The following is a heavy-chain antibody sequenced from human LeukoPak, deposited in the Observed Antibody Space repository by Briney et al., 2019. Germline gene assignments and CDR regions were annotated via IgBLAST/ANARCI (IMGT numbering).Heavy chain of an antibody. CDR2: IWYDGSNE. Sequence: PGRSLRLSCAASGFTFRTYGMHWVRQAPGKGLEWVALIWYDGSNEYYADSVKGRFTISRDNSKNTLNLQMNSLRADDTAVYFCVRDSSGDSSGRPSLDYWGQGTLVTVSS. CDR1: GFTFRTYG. D-gene: IGHD3-10*01. CDR3: VRDSSGDSSGRPSLDY. V-gene: IGHV3-33*01. J-gene: IGHJ4*02.